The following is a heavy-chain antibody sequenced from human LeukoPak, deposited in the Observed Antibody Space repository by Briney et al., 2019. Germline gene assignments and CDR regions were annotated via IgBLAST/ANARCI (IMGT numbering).Heavy chain of an antibody. CDR1: GYSFTSYW. CDR3: AGADSSGYYGIDY. D-gene: IGHD3-22*01. J-gene: IGHJ4*02. CDR2: IYPGDSDT. Sequence: GESLKISCKGSGYSFTSYWIGWVRQMPGQGLEWMGIIYPGDSDTRYSPSFQGQVTISADKSISTACLQWSSLKASDTAMYYCAGADSSGYYGIDYWGQGTLVTVSS. V-gene: IGHV5-51*01.